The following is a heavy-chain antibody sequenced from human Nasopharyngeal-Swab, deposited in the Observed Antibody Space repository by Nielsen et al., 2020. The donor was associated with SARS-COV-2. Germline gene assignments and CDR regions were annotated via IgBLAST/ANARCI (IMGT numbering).Heavy chain of an antibody. D-gene: IGHD3-22*01. J-gene: IGHJ6*02. V-gene: IGHV5-10-1*01. Sequence: VRQMPGQGLEWMGRIDPSDSYTNYSPSFQGHVTISADKSISTAYLQWSSLKASDTAMYYCARHKAAEGNYYDSSGYGINYYYYGMDVWGQGTTVTVSS. CDR2: IDPSDSYT. CDR3: ARHKAAEGNYYDSSGYGINYYYYGMDV.